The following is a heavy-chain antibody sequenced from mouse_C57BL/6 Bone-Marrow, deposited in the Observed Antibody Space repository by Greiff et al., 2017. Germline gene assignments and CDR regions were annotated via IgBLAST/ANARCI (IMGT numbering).Heavy chain of an antibody. CDR1: GFTFSSYG. D-gene: IGHD1-1*01. J-gene: IGHJ3*01. Sequence: EVHLVESGGDLVKPGGSLKLSCAASGFTFSSYGMSWVRQTPDKRLEWVATISSGGSYTYYPDSVKGRFTISRDNAKNTLYLQMRSLKSEDTAMYYCARRYYGSSWAWFAYWGQGTLVTVSA. CDR3: ARRYYGSSWAWFAY. V-gene: IGHV5-6*01. CDR2: ISSGGSYT.